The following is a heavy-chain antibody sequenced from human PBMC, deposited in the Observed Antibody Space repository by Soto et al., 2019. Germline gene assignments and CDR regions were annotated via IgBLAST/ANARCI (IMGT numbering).Heavy chain of an antibody. D-gene: IGHD1-1*01. CDR1: GGTFRRDA. Sequence: QVQLVQSGAEVKKPGSSVKVSCKAAGGTFRRDAFSWVRQAPGKGLEWMGGILPMFSTGNYAQRFQDRVTITADESTSTVYMELSSLRTEDTAMYYCARDYTTWGQGTLVTVSS. CDR2: ILPMFSTG. J-gene: IGHJ4*02. CDR3: ARDYTT. V-gene: IGHV1-69*01.